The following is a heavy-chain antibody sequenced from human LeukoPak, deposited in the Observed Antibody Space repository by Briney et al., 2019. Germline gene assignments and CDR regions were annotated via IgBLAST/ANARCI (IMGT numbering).Heavy chain of an antibody. CDR1: GFTFSSYW. J-gene: IGHJ6*04. Sequence: KTGGSLRLSCAVSGFTFSSYWMSWVRQAPGKGLEWVANIKQDGSEKYYVDSVKGRFTISRDNAKNSLYLQMNSLRAEDTAVYYCAELGITMIGGVWGKGTTVTISS. V-gene: IGHV3-7*01. CDR2: IKQDGSEK. D-gene: IGHD3-10*02. CDR3: AELGITMIGGV.